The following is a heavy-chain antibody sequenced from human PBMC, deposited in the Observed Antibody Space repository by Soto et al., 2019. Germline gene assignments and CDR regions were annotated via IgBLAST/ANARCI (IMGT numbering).Heavy chain of an antibody. CDR2: TSYDGSSK. CDR1: GFTFSSYG. CDR3: AKEGSDYDILTGSGYYGMDG. V-gene: IGHV3-30*18. D-gene: IGHD3-9*01. Sequence: GSLRLSCAASGFTFSSYGMHWVRQAPGKGLEWVAVTSYDGSSKYYADSVKGRFTISRDNSKNTLYLQMNSLRAEDTAVYYCAKEGSDYDILTGSGYYGMDGWGQGTTVTVSS. J-gene: IGHJ6*02.